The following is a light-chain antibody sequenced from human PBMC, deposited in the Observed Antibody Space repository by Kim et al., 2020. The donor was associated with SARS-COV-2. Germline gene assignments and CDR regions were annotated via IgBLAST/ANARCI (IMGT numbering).Light chain of an antibody. CDR1: QSVSSSY. J-gene: IGKJ1*01. CDR3: QQNSSSPWT. CDR2: GAS. V-gene: IGKV3-20*01. Sequence: EIVMTQSPGTLSLSPGERATLSCRASQSVSSSYLACDQQKPGQAPRLLIYGASSRAAVIPDMFSSSGSGTVFTITISRLAAEDSVVYCWQQNSSSPWTFGQGTKVDIK.